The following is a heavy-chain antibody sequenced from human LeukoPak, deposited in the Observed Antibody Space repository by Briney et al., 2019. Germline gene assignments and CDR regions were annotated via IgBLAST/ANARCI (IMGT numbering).Heavy chain of an antibody. Sequence: GGSLRLSCAASGFTFSSYAMSWVRQAPGKGLEWVSGISDSGGSTYYADSVKGRFTISRDNSKNTLYLQMNSLRAEDTGVYYCARAPSEIGGYYPEYFRHWGQGTLVIVSS. V-gene: IGHV3-23*01. CDR2: ISDSGGST. CDR1: GFTFSSYA. D-gene: IGHD3-22*01. CDR3: ARAPSEIGGYYPEYFRH. J-gene: IGHJ1*01.